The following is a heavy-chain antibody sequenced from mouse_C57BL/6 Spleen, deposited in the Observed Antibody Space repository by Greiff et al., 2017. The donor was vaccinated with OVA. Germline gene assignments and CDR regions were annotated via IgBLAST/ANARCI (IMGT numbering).Heavy chain of an antibody. D-gene: IGHD1-1*01. CDR1: GFTFSDYG. J-gene: IGHJ4*01. V-gene: IGHV5-17*01. CDR3: ARGGYYGVYAMDY. Sequence: DVMLVESGGGLVKPGGSLKLSCAASGFTFSDYGMHWVRQAPEKGLEWVAYISSGSSTIYYADTVKGRFTISRDNAKNTLFLQMTSLRSEDTAMYYCARGGYYGVYAMDYWGQGTSVTVSS. CDR2: ISSGSSTI.